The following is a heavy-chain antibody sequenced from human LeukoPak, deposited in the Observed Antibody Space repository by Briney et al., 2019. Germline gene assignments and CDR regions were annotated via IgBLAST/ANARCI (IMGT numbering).Heavy chain of an antibody. CDR3: ARAHCSSTSCYQSWFDP. D-gene: IGHD2-2*01. V-gene: IGHV1-46*01. CDR1: GYTFTSYY. J-gene: IGHJ5*02. CDR2: INPSGGST. Sequence: ASVKVSCKASGYTFTSYYMHWVRQAPGQGLKWMGIINPSGGSTSYAQKFQGRVTMTRDTSTSTVYMELSSLRSEDTAVYYCARAHCSSTSCYQSWFDPWGQGTLVTVSP.